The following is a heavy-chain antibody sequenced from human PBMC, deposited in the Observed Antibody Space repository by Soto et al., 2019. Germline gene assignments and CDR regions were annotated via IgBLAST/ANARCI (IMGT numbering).Heavy chain of an antibody. J-gene: IGHJ6*02. CDR3: ARGPVGGGNSPPYYYYGMDV. CDR1: GGSFNGYY. CDR2: ITHGGST. V-gene: IGHV4-34*01. D-gene: IGHD2-21*02. Sequence: SETLSLTCAVYGGSFNGYYWSWIRQPPGKGLEWIGEITHGGSTNYNPSLKSRVTISVDTSKNQFSLKLSSVTAADTAVYYCARGPVGGGNSPPYYYYGMDVWGQGTTVTVSS.